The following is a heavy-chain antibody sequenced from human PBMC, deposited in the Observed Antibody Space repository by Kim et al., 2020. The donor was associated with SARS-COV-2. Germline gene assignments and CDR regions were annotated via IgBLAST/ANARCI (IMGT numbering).Heavy chain of an antibody. Sequence: SENLSLTCAVYGGSFSGYYWSWIRQPPGKGLEWIGEINHSGSTNYNPSLKSRVTISVDTSKNQFSLKLSSVTAADTAVYYCARGKSSIAARPVYWYFDLWGRGTLVTVSS. V-gene: IGHV4-34*01. CDR2: INHSGST. D-gene: IGHD6-6*01. CDR3: ARGKSSIAARPVYWYFDL. J-gene: IGHJ2*01. CDR1: GGSFSGYY.